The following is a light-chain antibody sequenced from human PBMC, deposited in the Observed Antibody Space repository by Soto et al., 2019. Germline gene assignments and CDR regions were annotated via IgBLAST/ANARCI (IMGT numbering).Light chain of an antibody. J-gene: IGKJ1*01. Sequence: EIVLTHSPDTLSVSPGESATLSCRASQSIGSNLAWYQQKPGQSPRLLIYGASSRATGVPVRFSGSGSGVGFTLTIGGLQSEDFAVYHCQQYNQWPGTFGQGTKVDIK. CDR3: QQYNQWPGT. CDR1: QSIGSN. CDR2: GAS. V-gene: IGKV3-15*01.